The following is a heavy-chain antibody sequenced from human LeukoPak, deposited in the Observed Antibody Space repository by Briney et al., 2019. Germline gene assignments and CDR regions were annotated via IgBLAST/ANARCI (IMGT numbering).Heavy chain of an antibody. D-gene: IGHD3-22*01. V-gene: IGHV4-34*01. J-gene: IGHJ6*03. CDR1: GGSFSGYY. CDR3: ARGRQDVTMIVVVMTAVSYYLDV. Sequence: SETLSLTCAVYGGSFSGYYWTWIRQTPEKGLEWIGEMNPSGSTNYNPSLKSRVTISVDTSKNQFSLELSSVTAADTAVYYCARGRQDVTMIVVVMTAVSYYLDVWGKGATVTVS. CDR2: MNPSGST.